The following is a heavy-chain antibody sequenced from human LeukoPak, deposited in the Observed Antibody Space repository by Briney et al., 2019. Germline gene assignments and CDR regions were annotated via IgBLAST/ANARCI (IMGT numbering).Heavy chain of an antibody. CDR1: GFTFSDNH. V-gene: IGHV3-11*01. CDR3: ASQEGVRYFDY. D-gene: IGHD1-1*01. J-gene: IGHJ4*02. Sequence: GGSLRLSCAGSGFTFSDNHMSWIRQAPGEGLEWVSYISSRGYTIYYAHSVKGRFTISRDNAKNLLYLQMHSLRAEDTAVYYCASQEGVRYFDYWGQGALVTVSS. CDR2: ISSRGYTI.